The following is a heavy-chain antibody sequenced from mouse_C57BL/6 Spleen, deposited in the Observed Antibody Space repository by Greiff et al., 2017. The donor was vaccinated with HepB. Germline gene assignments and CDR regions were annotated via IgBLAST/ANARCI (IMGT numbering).Heavy chain of an antibody. V-gene: IGHV1-55*01. Sequence: QVHVKHPGAELVKPGASVKMSCKASGYTFTSYWITWVKQRPGQGLEWIGDIYPGSGSTNYNEKFKSKATLTVDTSSSTAYMQLSSLTSEDSAVYYCARPYGSFYYAMDYWGQGTSVTVSS. CDR1: GYTFTSYW. CDR3: ARPYGSFYYAMDY. D-gene: IGHD1-1*01. CDR2: IYPGSGST. J-gene: IGHJ4*01.